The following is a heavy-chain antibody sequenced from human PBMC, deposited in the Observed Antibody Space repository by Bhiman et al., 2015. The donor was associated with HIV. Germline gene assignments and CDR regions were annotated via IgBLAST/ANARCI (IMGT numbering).Heavy chain of an antibody. J-gene: IGHJ4*02. D-gene: IGHD3-16*02. CDR2: ISTSSSYI. V-gene: IGHV3-21*03. CDR3: ARQLRLGELSFDY. CDR1: GFPFSHYT. Sequence: EVQLVESGGGLVKPGGSLRLSCAASGFPFSHYTMNWVRQAPGKGLEWVSSISTSSSYIYYADSVKGRFTISRDNAKHSLYLQMNSLRAEDTAVYYCARQLRLGELSFDYWGLGNAGHRLL.